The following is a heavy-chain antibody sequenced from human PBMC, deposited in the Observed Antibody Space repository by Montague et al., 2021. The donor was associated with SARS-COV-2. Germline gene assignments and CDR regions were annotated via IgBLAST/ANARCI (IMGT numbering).Heavy chain of an antibody. V-gene: IGHV4-39*01. Sequence: SETLSLTCIVSGGSISSSSYHWGWIRQPPGKGLEWIGTIYYSGSTISVDTPKNQFSLKLSSVTAADTAVYYCARLRYYGGNSGFQGLVDYWGQGALVTVSS. CDR3: ARLRYYGGNSGFQGLVDY. J-gene: IGHJ4*02. CDR1: GGSISSSSYH. D-gene: IGHD4-23*01. CDR2: IYYSG.